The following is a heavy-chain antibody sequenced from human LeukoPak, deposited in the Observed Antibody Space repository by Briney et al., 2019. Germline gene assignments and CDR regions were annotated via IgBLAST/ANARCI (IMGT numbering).Heavy chain of an antibody. D-gene: IGHD2-21*01. CDR1: GFTFPNYA. V-gene: IGHV3-48*02. CDR3: VRGDGAY. CDR2: ISSSSKTI. J-gene: IGHJ4*02. Sequence: GGSLRLSCAASGFTFPNYAMSWVRQAPGKGLEWVSHISSSSKTIYYADSVKGRFTVSRDNAKISLHLQMNSLRDEDTAVYFCVRGDGAYWGQGALVTVSS.